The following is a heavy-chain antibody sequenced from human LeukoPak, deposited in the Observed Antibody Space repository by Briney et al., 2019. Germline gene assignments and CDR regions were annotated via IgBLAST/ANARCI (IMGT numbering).Heavy chain of an antibody. CDR3: ARERVGGDAFDI. CDR1: GGSISSGGYS. Sequence: PSETLSLTCTVSGGSISSGGYSWSWIRQPPGKGLEWIGYIYYSGSTYYNPSLKSRVTISVDTSKNQFSLKLSSVTAADTAVYYCARERVGGDAFDIWGQGTMVTVSS. CDR2: IYYSGST. D-gene: IGHD2-15*01. J-gene: IGHJ3*02. V-gene: IGHV4-30-4*07.